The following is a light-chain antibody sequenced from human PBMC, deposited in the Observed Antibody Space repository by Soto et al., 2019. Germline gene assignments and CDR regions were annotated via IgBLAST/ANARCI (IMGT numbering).Light chain of an antibody. CDR2: AAS. V-gene: IGKV1-6*01. CDR3: LQDYDYPYT. J-gene: IGKJ2*01. CDR1: QGIRDD. Sequence: AIQMTQSPSSLSASVGDRVTITCRASQGIRDDIAWYQQRPGKAPKLLIYAASNLQSGVPSRFSGSGSGTDFTLIISSLQPEDFATYYCLQDYDYPYTFGQGTKLEIK.